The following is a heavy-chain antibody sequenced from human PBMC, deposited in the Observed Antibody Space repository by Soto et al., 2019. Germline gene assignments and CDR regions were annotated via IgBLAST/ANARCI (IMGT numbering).Heavy chain of an antibody. CDR3: ARXRGTMVRGVILNDAFDI. D-gene: IGHD3-10*01. CDR2: IYHSGST. J-gene: IGHJ3*02. Sequence: SETLSLTCAVSGYSISSGYYWGWIRQPPGKGLEWIGSIYHSGSTYYNPSLKSRVTISVDTSKNQFSLKLSSVTAADTAVYYCARXRGTMVRGVILNDAFDIWGQGTMVTVSS. V-gene: IGHV4-38-2*01. CDR1: GYSISSGYY.